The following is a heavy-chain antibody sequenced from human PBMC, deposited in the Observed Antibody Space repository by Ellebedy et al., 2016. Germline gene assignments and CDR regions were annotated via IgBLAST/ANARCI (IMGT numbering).Heavy chain of an antibody. Sequence: ASVKVSXKASGYTFNNYGLSWVRQAPGQGLEWVGWINAKNGDTHYAQKFQGRVTMTTDTSASTAYMELRSLTSDDTAVYYCARDRHYSFDNWGQGTLVTVSS. V-gene: IGHV1-18*01. CDR1: GYTFNNYG. D-gene: IGHD1-26*01. J-gene: IGHJ4*02. CDR2: INAKNGDT. CDR3: ARDRHYSFDN.